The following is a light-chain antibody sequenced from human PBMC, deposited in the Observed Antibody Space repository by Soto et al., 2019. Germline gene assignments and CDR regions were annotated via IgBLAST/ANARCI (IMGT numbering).Light chain of an antibody. CDR3: QVWDSSSDHVL. Sequence: SYELTQPPSVSVAPGETARITCGGNNIESKTVHWYQQKPGQAPVLVISYDSDRPSGIPERFSGSNSGPTATLTISSVEAGDEAAYYCQVWDSSSDHVLFGGGTKVTVL. CDR1: NIESKT. CDR2: YDS. V-gene: IGLV3-21*04. J-gene: IGLJ2*01.